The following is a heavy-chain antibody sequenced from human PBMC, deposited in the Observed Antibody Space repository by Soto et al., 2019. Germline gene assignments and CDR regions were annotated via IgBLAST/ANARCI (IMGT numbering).Heavy chain of an antibody. D-gene: IGHD3-9*01. CDR3: ARGPSNYDPFTGYPAYYFDD. CDR2: IIPVLGTA. CDR1: GGTFSTYP. J-gene: IGHJ4*02. Sequence: QVQLVQSGAEVKKPGSSVKVSCKASGGTFSTYPISWVRQAPGHGLEWMGGIIPVLGTANYAQRFQDRVTITADESTSTAYIDLSSLRSEDTGFYYCARGPSNYDPFTGYPAYYFDDWGQGTLVTVSS. V-gene: IGHV1-69*11.